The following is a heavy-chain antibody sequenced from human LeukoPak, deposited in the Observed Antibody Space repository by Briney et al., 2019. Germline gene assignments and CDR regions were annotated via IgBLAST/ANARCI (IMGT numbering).Heavy chain of an antibody. CDR1: GGSISSYY. D-gene: IGHD5-24*01. J-gene: IGHJ3*02. Sequence: PSETLSLTCTVSGGSISSYYWNWIRQPPGKGLEWIGYVYYSGSTNYNPSLKSRVTISVDTSKNQFSLKLSSVTAADTAVYYCAGRLWRRDGYNLSAFDIWGQGTMVTVSS. V-gene: IGHV4-59*01. CDR3: AGRLWRRDGYNLSAFDI. CDR2: VYYSGST.